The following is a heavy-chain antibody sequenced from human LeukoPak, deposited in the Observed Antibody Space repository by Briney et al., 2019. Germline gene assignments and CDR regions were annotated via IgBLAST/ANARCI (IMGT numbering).Heavy chain of an antibody. CDR3: VTSWNRQQRDY. Sequence: PGGSLRLSCAASGFTFSSYAMHWVRQAPGKGLEWVAVISYDGSNKYYADSVKGRFTISRDNSKNTLYLQMNSLRAEDTAVYYCVTSWNRQQRDYWGQGILVTVSS. CDR1: GFTFSSYA. D-gene: IGHD1-1*01. J-gene: IGHJ4*02. CDR2: ISYDGSNK. V-gene: IGHV3-30-3*01.